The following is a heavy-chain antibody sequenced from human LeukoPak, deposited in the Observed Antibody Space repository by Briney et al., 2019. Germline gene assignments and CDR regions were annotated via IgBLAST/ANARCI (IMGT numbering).Heavy chain of an antibody. CDR1: GYSFTGYY. D-gene: IGHD5-18*01. Sequence: ASVKVSCKASGYSFTGYYIHWVRQAPGQGLEWMGWINPYSGDTDSAQKFQGRVAVTRDTSITTAYMELSSLRSEDTAVYYCARARRIQLWLRARTSWFDPWGQGTLVTVSS. CDR2: INPYSGDT. V-gene: IGHV1-2*02. CDR3: ARARRIQLWLRARTSWFDP. J-gene: IGHJ5*02.